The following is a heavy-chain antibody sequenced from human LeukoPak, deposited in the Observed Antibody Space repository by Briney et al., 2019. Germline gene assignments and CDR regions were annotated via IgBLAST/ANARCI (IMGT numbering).Heavy chain of an antibody. J-gene: IGHJ6*02. D-gene: IGHD6-13*01. Sequence: KPSETLSLTCTVSGGSISSYYWSWIRQPPGKGLEWIGYIHYSGSTIYNPSLKSRVTISVDTSKKQFSLKVSSVTAADTAVYYCARARGWQQLPRRYYGMDVWGQGTTVTVSS. CDR2: IHYSGST. V-gene: IGHV4-59*01. CDR3: ARARGWQQLPRRYYGMDV. CDR1: GGSISSYY.